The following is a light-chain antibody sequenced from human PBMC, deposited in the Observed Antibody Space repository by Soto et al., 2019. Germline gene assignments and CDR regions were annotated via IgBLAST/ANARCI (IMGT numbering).Light chain of an antibody. CDR2: GAS. Sequence: EIVMTQSPATVSVSPGERATLSCRASQSISTNLAWYQQKPGQAPRLLIFGASNRATAVPARFTASGSGTEFTLTISSLQSEDFGFYYCQQYNSWPPLTFGGGTKVEI. CDR3: QQYNSWPPLT. CDR1: QSISTN. J-gene: IGKJ4*01. V-gene: IGKV3-15*01.